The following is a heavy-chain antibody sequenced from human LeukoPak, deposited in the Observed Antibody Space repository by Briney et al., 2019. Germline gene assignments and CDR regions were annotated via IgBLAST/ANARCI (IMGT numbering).Heavy chain of an antibody. J-gene: IGHJ3*02. Sequence: PGGSLRLSCAASGFTVSSNYMTWVRQAPGKGLEWVSVIYTGGATYYADSVKGRFTISRDNPTNTLYLQMNSLRAEDTAVYYCARDAYGDAFDIWGQGTMVTVSS. D-gene: IGHD4-17*01. CDR3: ARDAYGDAFDI. V-gene: IGHV3-53*01. CDR2: IYTGGAT. CDR1: GFTVSSNY.